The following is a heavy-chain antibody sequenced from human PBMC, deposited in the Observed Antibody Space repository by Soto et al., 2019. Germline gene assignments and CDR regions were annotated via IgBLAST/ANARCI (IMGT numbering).Heavy chain of an antibody. Sequence: GGSLRLSCAASGFTFSSYGMHWVRQAPGKGLEWVAVIWYDGSNKYYADSVKGRFTISRDNSKNTLYLQMNSLRAEDTAVYYCARPGGSLLLGALDIWGQGTMVTVSS. D-gene: IGHD2-15*01. CDR1: GFTFSSYG. CDR3: ARPGGSLLLGALDI. V-gene: IGHV3-33*01. CDR2: IWYDGSNK. J-gene: IGHJ3*02.